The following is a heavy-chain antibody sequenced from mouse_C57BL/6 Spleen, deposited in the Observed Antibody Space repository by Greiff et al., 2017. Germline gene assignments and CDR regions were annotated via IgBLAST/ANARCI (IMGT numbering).Heavy chain of an antibody. J-gene: IGHJ1*03. CDR3: ARHGTTVVDWYFDV. CDR2: IWRAGST. CDR1: GFSLTSYG. V-gene: IGHV2-6-1*01. D-gene: IGHD1-1*01. Sequence: QVQLKESGPGLVAPSPSLSITCTVSGFSLTSYGVHWVRQPPGKGLEWLVVIWRAGSTTSTSALKSRLSISKDNSKSQVFLKMNSLQTDDTAMYDCARHGTTVVDWYFDVWGTGTMVTVSS.